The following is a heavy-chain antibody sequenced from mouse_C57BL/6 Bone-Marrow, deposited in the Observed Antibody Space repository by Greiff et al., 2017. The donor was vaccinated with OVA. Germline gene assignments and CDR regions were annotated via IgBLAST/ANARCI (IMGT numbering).Heavy chain of an antibody. Sequence: VKLVESGAELARPGASVKLSCKASGYTFTSYGISWVKQRTGQGLEWIGEIYPRSGNTYYNEKFKGKATLTADKSSSTAYMELRSLTSEDSAVYFCASLGQYFDVWGTGTTVTVSS. J-gene: IGHJ1*03. CDR3: ASLGQYFDV. D-gene: IGHD4-1*01. CDR1: GYTFTSYG. V-gene: IGHV1-81*01. CDR2: IYPRSGNT.